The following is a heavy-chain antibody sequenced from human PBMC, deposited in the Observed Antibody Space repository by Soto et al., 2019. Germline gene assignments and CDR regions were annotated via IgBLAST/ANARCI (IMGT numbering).Heavy chain of an antibody. CDR3: AITSRAMGDV. J-gene: IGHJ4*02. V-gene: IGHV3-30-3*01. Sequence: QVQLVESGGGVVQPGRSLRLSCAASGFTFSNYIMHWVRQAPGKGLEWVAIILHDGNNKYYADSVKGRFTISRDNSKNTLYLQMNSLTSEDTAVYYCAITSRAMGDVWGQGTMVTVSS. CDR2: ILHDGNNK. CDR1: GFTFSNYI. D-gene: IGHD3-16*01.